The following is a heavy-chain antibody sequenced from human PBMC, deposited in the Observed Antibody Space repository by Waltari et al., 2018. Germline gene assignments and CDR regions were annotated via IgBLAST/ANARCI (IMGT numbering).Heavy chain of an antibody. D-gene: IGHD2-8*02. J-gene: IGHJ2*01. V-gene: IGHV5-51*01. CDR2: IDPGHSDT. Sequence: EVQLVQSGAEVKKPGESLKISCKGSGYSFTSYWIGWVRQMPGKGLEWMGLIDPGHSDTRYSPPFKGQVTISAAKSISTASLQWSSLKASDTAMYYCARLDGGVSRHWYFDLWGRGTLVTVSS. CDR3: ARLDGGVSRHWYFDL. CDR1: GYSFTSYW.